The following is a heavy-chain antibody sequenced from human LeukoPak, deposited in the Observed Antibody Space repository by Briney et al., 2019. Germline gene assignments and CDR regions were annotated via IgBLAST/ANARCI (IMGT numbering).Heavy chain of an antibody. V-gene: IGHV3-20*04. J-gene: IGHJ4*02. CDR3: ARDDDYGHGD. D-gene: IGHD4-17*01. CDR2: IKWNGVGT. Sequence: GGSLRLSCVASEFTFSRYSMIWVRQAPGKGLEWISGIKWNGVGTDYADSVKGRFTISRDNAKNSLYLQINSLRAEDTALYYCARDDDYGHGDWGQGTLVTVSS. CDR1: EFTFSRYS.